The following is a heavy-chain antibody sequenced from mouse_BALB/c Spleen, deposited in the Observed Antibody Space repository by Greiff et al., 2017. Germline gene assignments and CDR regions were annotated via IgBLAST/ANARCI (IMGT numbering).Heavy chain of an antibody. CDR1: GFTFSSYT. CDR3: AKQGLRGGYAMDY. J-gene: IGHJ4*01. V-gene: IGHV5-12-2*01. D-gene: IGHD1-1*02. Sequence: DVKLVESGGGLVQPGGSLKLSCAASGFTFSSYTMSWVRQTPEKRLEWVAYISNGGGSTYYPDTVKGRFTISRDNAKNTLYLQMSSLKSEDTAMYYCAKQGLRGGYAMDYWGQGTSVTVSS. CDR2: ISNGGGST.